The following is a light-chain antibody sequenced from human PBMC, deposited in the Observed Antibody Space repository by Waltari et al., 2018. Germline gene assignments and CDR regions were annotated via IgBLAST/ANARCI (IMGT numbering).Light chain of an antibody. CDR2: DVN. CDR1: SSDVGDSKF. V-gene: IGLV2-11*01. CDR3: CSYAGNFTFV. Sequence: QSALTQPRPVSGSPGQSVTIPCTGPSSDVGDSKFVSWYQQHPGKAPKLMIYDVNKRPSGIPDRFSGSKSGNTASLTISGPQAEDEADYSCCSYAGNFTFVFGAGTKVTVL. J-gene: IGLJ1*01.